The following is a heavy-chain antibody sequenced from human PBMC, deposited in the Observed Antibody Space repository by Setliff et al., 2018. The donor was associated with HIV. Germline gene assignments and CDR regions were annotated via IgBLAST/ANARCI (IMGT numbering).Heavy chain of an antibody. D-gene: IGHD3-16*02. CDR1: GGSISSGGYY. CDR2: IYYSGST. J-gene: IGHJ4*02. Sequence: PSETLSLTCTVSGGSISSGGYYWSWIRQHPGKGLEWIGYIYYSGSTYYNPSLKSRVTISVDTSKNQFSLKLSSVTAADTAVYYCARVPPLKAFGGVISPYYFDYWGQGTLVTVSS. CDR3: ARVPPLKAFGGVISPYYFDY. V-gene: IGHV4-31*03.